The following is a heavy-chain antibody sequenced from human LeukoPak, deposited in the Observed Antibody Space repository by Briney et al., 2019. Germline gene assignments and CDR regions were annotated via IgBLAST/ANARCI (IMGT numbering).Heavy chain of an antibody. CDR2: IDPSDSYT. V-gene: IGHV5-10-1*01. Sequence: EESLRISCKGSGYSFTTYWISWVRQMPGKGLEWMGRIDPSDSYTNYSPSFQGHVTISADNSISTVYLQWSSLKASDTAKYYCARHGGGSYYYFDYWGQGTLVTVSA. CDR3: ARHGGGSYYYFDY. J-gene: IGHJ4*02. D-gene: IGHD1-26*01. CDR1: GYSFTTYW.